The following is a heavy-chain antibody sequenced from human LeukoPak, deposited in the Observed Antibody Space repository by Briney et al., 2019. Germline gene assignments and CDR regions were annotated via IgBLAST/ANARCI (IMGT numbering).Heavy chain of an antibody. Sequence: PGRSLRLSCAASGFTFSSYAMHWVRQAPGKGLEWVAVISYDGSNKYYADSVKGRFTISRDNSKNTLYLQMNSLRAEDTAVYYCARAEYSGYVDYWGQGTLVTVSS. D-gene: IGHD5-12*01. CDR3: ARAEYSGYVDY. CDR1: GFTFSSYA. V-gene: IGHV3-30-3*01. J-gene: IGHJ4*02. CDR2: ISYDGSNK.